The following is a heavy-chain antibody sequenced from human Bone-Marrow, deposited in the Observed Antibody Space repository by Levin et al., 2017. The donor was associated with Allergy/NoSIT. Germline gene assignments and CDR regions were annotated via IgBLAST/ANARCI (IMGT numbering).Heavy chain of an antibody. CDR2: IYYSGGA. V-gene: IGHV4-39*01. J-gene: IGHJ5*02. CDR3: ARQHCSSTRCSTGWGGWFDP. D-gene: IGHD2-2*01. CDR1: GGSITNTTYH. Sequence: SETLSLTCAVSGGSITNTTYHWVWIRQPPGKGLEWIGNIYYSGGAHYTPSLKSRVTLSVDTSKNQFSLKMTPVTATDTAVYYCARQHCSSTRCSTGWGGWFDPWGQGILVTVSS.